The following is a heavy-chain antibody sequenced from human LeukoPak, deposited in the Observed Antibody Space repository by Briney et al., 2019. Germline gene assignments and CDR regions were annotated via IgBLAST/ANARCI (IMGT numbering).Heavy chain of an antibody. Sequence: SETLSLTCTVSGYSISSGYYWGWIRQPPGKGLEWIGSIYHSGSTYYNPSLKSRVTISVDTSKNQFSLKLSSVTAADTAVYYCARAYYYDSSGYYYHYWGQGTLVTVSS. J-gene: IGHJ4*02. CDR2: IYHSGST. CDR1: GYSISSGYY. V-gene: IGHV4-38-2*02. CDR3: ARAYYYDSSGYYYHY. D-gene: IGHD3-22*01.